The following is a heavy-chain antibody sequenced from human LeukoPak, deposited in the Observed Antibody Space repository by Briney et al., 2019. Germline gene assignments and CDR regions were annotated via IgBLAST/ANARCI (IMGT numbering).Heavy chain of an antibody. CDR1: GFTFSSYA. CDR3: AKEYIVLMVYVGFDY. V-gene: IGHV3-23*01. CDR2: ISGSGGST. J-gene: IGHJ4*02. D-gene: IGHD2-8*01. Sequence: GGSLRLSCAASGFTFSSYAMSWVRQAPGKGLEWVSVISGSGGSTYYADSVKGRFTISRDNSKNTLYLQMNCLRAEDTAVYYCAKEYIVLMVYVGFDYWGQGTLVTVSS.